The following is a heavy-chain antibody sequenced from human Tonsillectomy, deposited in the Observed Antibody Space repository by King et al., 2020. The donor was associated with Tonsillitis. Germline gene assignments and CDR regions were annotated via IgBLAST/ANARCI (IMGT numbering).Heavy chain of an antibody. CDR3: ARPNLEYSSSSGDAFDI. D-gene: IGHD6-6*01. CDR2: IYYSGST. J-gene: IGHJ3*02. CDR1: GGSISSSSYY. V-gene: IGHV4-39*01. Sequence: QLQESGPGLVKPSETLSLTCTVSGGSISSSSYYWGWIRQPPGKGLEWIGSIYYSGSTYYNPSLKSRVTISVDTSKNQFSLKLSSVTAADTAVYYCARPNLEYSSSSGDAFDIWGQGTMVTVSS.